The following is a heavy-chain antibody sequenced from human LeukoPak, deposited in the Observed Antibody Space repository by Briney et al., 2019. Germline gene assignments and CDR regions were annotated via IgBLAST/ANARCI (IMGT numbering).Heavy chain of an antibody. V-gene: IGHV1-2*06. J-gene: IGHJ4*02. D-gene: IGHD3/OR15-3a*01. CDR2: INPNSGGT. CDR3: ARGRTVDY. Sequence: ASVKVSCXASGYTFTNYGISWVRQAPGQGLEWMGRINPNSGGTNYAQRFQGRVTMTRDTSISTAYMELSRLRSDDTAVYYCARGRTVDYWGQGTLVTVSS. CDR1: GYTFTNYG.